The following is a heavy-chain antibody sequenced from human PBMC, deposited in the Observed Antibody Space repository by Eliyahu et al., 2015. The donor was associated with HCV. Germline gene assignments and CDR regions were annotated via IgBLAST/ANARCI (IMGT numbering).Heavy chain of an antibody. CDR2: ISANNGNT. D-gene: IGHD5/OR15-5a*01. CDR1: GYTFTSXG. CDR3: ARETRIIVSMTTDYYYYGMDV. Sequence: QVQLVQSGAEVKKPGASVKVSCKASGYTFTSXGXXWVRXAPGQGLEWMGWISANNGNTNYAQKFQGRVTMTAEKSTNTAYMELRSLRSDDTAVFYCARETRIIVSMTTDYYYYGMDVWGQGTTVTVSS. V-gene: IGHV1-18*01. J-gene: IGHJ6*02.